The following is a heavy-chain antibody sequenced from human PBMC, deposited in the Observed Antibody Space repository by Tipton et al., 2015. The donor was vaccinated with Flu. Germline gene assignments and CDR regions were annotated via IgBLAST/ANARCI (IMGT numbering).Heavy chain of an antibody. J-gene: IGHJ6*02. CDR3: ARDIEGSSWYLGYYYYYGMDV. V-gene: IGHV3-21*01. D-gene: IGHD6-13*01. Sequence: SLRLSCAASGFTFSSYSMNWVRQAPGKGPEWVSSISSSSSYIYYADSVKGRFTISRDNAKNSLYLQMNSLRAEDTAVYYCARDIEGSSWYLGYYYYYGMDVWGQGTTVTVSS. CDR2: ISSSSSYI. CDR1: GFTFSSYS.